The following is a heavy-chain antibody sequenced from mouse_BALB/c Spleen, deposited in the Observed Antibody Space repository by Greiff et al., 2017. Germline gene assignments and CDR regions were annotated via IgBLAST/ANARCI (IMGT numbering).Heavy chain of an antibody. CDR1: GFSLTSYG. D-gene: IGHD1-2*01. Sequence: VQLQQSGPGLVQPSQSLSITCTVSGFSLTSYGVHWVRQSPGKGLEWLGVIWSGGSTDYNAAFISRLSISKDNPKSQVFFKMNSLQANDTAIYYCASHPLLRLRDYYAMDYWGQGTSVTVSS. V-gene: IGHV2-2*02. CDR3: ASHPLLRLRDYYAMDY. CDR2: IWSGGST. J-gene: IGHJ4*01.